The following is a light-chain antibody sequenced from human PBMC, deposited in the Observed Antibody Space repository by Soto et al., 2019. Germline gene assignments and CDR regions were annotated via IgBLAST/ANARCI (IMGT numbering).Light chain of an antibody. V-gene: IGKV3-11*01. CDR2: DAS. J-gene: IGKJ3*01. Sequence: EIVLTQSPATLSLSPGERVTLSCRASQTVSTYLAWYQQKPGQAPRLLIYDASDRANGIPARFSGSGSGTDFTLTISSLEPEDFAVYYCQQRTNWLTFGPGTKVDIK. CDR3: QQRTNWLT. CDR1: QTVSTY.